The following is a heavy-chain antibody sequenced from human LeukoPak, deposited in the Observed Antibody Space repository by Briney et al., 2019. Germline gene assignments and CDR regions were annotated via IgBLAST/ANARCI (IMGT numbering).Heavy chain of an antibody. D-gene: IGHD6-6*01. CDR2: INPNSGNT. CDR3: AREQLVFDY. J-gene: IGHJ4*02. CDR1: GYTFTGYY. V-gene: IGHV1-8*03. Sequence: GASVKVSCKASGYTFTGYYMHWVRQAPGQGLEWMGWINPNSGNTGYAQKFQGRVTITRNTSISTAYMELSSLRSEDTAVYYCAREQLVFDYWGQGTLVTVSS.